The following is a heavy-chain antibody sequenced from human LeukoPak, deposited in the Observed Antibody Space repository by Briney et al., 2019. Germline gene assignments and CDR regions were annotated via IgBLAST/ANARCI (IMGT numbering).Heavy chain of an antibody. CDR3: ASDRIEWLRFYLDY. CDR1: GGSISSYY. D-gene: IGHD5-12*01. CDR2: IYTSGST. Sequence: SETLSLTCTVSGGSISSYYWSWMRQPPGKGLEWIGYIYTSGSTNYNPSLKGRVTISVDTSKNQFSLKLSSVTAADTAVYYCASDRIEWLRFYLDYWGQGTLVTVSS. J-gene: IGHJ4*02. V-gene: IGHV4-4*09.